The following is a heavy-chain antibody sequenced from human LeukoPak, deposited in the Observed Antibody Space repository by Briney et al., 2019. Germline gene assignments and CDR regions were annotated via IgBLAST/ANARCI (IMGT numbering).Heavy chain of an antibody. J-gene: IGHJ4*02. D-gene: IGHD5-24*01. Sequence: SETLSLTCTVSGGSISSGSYYWSWIRQPAGKGLEWIGRIYTSGSTNYNPSLKSRVTISVDTSKNQFSLKLSSVTAADTAVYYCAREGGDGYNLYDFDYWGQGTLVTVSS. CDR1: GGSISSGSYY. V-gene: IGHV4-61*02. CDR2: IYTSGST. CDR3: AREGGDGYNLYDFDY.